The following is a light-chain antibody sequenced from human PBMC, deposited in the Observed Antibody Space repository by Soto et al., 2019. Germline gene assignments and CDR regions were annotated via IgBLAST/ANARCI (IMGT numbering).Light chain of an antibody. J-gene: IGKJ5*01. Sequence: EIVLTQSPASVSLTPCERATLSCRASQSVDSYLVWYQQKPGQAPRLLIFGASNRATGIPARFSGSGSGTDFTLTINSLEPEDFAVYYCQQRSSWPITFGQGTRLEI. CDR3: QQRSSWPIT. CDR2: GAS. CDR1: QSVDSY. V-gene: IGKV3-11*01.